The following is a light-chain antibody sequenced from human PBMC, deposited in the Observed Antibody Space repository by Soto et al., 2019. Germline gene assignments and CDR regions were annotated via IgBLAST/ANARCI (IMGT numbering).Light chain of an antibody. CDR2: GAS. V-gene: IGKV3-20*01. J-gene: IGKJ1*01. CDR3: QQYGSSLA. Sequence: EVVLTQSRGTLSFAPGERATLACRASKSVSNYLAWYQQKSGQAPRLLIYGASSRASGIPDRFSGSGSGTDFTLTISRVEPEDFAVYYCQQYGSSLAFGLGTKVDIK. CDR1: KSVSNY.